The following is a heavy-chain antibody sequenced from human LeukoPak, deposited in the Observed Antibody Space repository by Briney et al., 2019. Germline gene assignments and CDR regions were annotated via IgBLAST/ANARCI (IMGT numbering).Heavy chain of an antibody. CDR1: GGSISSYY. CDR3: ARTSSGWYSGFFDY. V-gene: IGHV4-59*01. J-gene: IGHJ4*02. CDR2: IYYSGST. D-gene: IGHD6-19*01. Sequence: SETLSLTCTVSGGSISSYYWSWIRQPPGKGLEWIGYIYYSGSTNYNPSLKSRVTISVDTSKNQFSLKLSSVTAADTAVYYCARTSSGWYSGFFDYWGQGTRVTVSS.